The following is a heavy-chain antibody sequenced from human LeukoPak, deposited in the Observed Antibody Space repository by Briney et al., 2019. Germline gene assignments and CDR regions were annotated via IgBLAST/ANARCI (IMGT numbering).Heavy chain of an antibody. Sequence: GGSLRLSCAASGFTFSSYAMSWVRQAPGKGLEWVSSISSGGSTYYADSVKGRFTISRDNSKNTLYLQMNSLRAEDTAVYYCAKGPRTVRFGDRHKGMFDYWGQGTLVTVSS. V-gene: IGHV3-23*01. CDR2: ISSGGST. CDR1: GFTFSSYA. J-gene: IGHJ4*02. CDR3: AKGPRTVRFGDRHKGMFDY. D-gene: IGHD3-10*01.